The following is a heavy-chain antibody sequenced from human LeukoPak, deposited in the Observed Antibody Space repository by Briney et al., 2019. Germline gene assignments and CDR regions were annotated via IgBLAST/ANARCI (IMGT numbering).Heavy chain of an antibody. Sequence: GGSLRLSCAASGFSLSRHGMNWVRQAPGKGLEWVAVISYDGSTKYHGDSVKGRFTISRDNAKNSLYLQMNSLRDEDTAVYYCAREIHCSSTRCYSYYYGMDVWGQGTTVTVSS. J-gene: IGHJ6*02. V-gene: IGHV3-30*03. CDR3: AREIHCSSTRCYSYYYGMDV. CDR2: ISYDGSTK. CDR1: GFSLSRHG. D-gene: IGHD2-2*01.